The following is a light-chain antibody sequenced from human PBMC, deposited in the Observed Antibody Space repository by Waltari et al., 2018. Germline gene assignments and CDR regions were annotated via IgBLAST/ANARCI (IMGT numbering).Light chain of an antibody. CDR1: QSVLHSSNNKNY. J-gene: IGKJ1*01. CDR2: WAS. CDR3: QQYYSSPRT. V-gene: IGKV4-1*01. Sequence: DIVMTQSPDSLAVSLGERAAINCKSRQSVLHSSNNKNYLALFQQKPGQPPKLLIYWASTRESGIPDRFSGSGSGTDFTLTISSLQAEDVAVYYCQQYYSSPRTFGQGTKVEIK.